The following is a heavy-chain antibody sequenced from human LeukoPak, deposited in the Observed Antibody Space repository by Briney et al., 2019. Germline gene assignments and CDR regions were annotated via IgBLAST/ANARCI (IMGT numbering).Heavy chain of an antibody. J-gene: IGHJ4*02. CDR1: DGSISSYY. Sequence: SETLSLTCTVSDGSISSYYWSWIRQPPGKGLEWIGYIYYSGSTNYNPSLKSRVTISVDTSKNQFSLKLSSVTAADTAVYYCARHVWLQPFDYWGQGTLVTVSS. CDR2: IYYSGST. V-gene: IGHV4-59*08. CDR3: ARHVWLQPFDY. D-gene: IGHD3-9*01.